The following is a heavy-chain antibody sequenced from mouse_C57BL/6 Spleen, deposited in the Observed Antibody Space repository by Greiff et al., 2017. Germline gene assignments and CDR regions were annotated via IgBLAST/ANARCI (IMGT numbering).Heavy chain of an antibody. J-gene: IGHJ4*01. CDR3: AGLLHAMDY. D-gene: IGHD2-3*01. CDR1: GFTFSSYG. CDR2: ISSGGSYT. V-gene: IGHV5-6*01. Sequence: EVKVVESGGDLVKPGGSLKLSCAASGFTFSSYGMSWVRQTPDKRLEWVATISSGGSYTYYPDSVKGRFSISRYNAKNTLYLQMSSLKSEDTALYYCAGLLHAMDYWGQGTSVTVSS.